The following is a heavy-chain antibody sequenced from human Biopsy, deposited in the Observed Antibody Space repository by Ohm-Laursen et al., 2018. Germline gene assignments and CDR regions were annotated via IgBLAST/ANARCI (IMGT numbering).Heavy chain of an antibody. D-gene: IGHD4-11*01. Sequence: SDTLSLTCAVYNVSFSSFYWSWIRQPPGKGLEWIGHVYNGGITNYNPSLKSRVTISKDTSKNQFSLQLSSVTAADTAVYYCARDSGILNYGNFKYYHYYGMDVWGQGTKVTVSS. CDR2: VYNGGIT. V-gene: IGHV4-59*01. J-gene: IGHJ6*02. CDR1: NVSFSSFY. CDR3: ARDSGILNYGNFKYYHYYGMDV.